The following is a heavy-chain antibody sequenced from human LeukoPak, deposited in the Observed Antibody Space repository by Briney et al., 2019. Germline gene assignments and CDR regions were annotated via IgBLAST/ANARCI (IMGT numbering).Heavy chain of an antibody. J-gene: IGHJ3*02. Sequence: PSETLSLTCTVSGDSISSGSYYWSWIRQPAGKGLEWIGRIYTSGNTNYNPSLKSRVTISVDTSKNHFSLKLGSVTAADTSVYYCARATNYDMLTDYYPDAFDIWGQATVVTGSS. CDR2: IYTSGNT. CDR3: ARATNYDMLTDYYPDAFDI. V-gene: IGHV4-61*02. CDR1: GDSISSGSYY. D-gene: IGHD3-9*01.